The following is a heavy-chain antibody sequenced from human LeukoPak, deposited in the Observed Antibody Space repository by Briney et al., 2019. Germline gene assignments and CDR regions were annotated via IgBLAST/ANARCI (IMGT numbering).Heavy chain of an antibody. CDR3: ARHEGSRHFDY. J-gene: IGHJ4*02. V-gene: IGHV4-59*01. CDR2: IYDRGST. D-gene: IGHD1-26*01. Sequence: SETLSLTCTVSGGSISSYYWSWIRQPPGKGLEWIGNIYDRGSTKYNPSLKSRVTISVDTSKNQFSLRLSSVTAADTAVYYCARHEGSRHFDYWGQGTLVTVSS. CDR1: GGSISSYY.